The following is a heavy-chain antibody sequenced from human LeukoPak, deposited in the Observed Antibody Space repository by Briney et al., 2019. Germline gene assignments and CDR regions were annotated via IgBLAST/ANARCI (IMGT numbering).Heavy chain of an antibody. J-gene: IGHJ4*02. Sequence: SETLSLTCSVSGGSISSNSYYWGWIRQPPGKGLEWMGHIYYSGGTYYNPSLKSRVTISVDTSKNQFSLKLNSVTAADTAVYYCARLLAGDHRDYWGQGTLVTVSS. CDR3: ARLLAGDHRDY. V-gene: IGHV4-39*01. D-gene: IGHD3-16*01. CDR1: GGSISSNSYY. CDR2: IYYSGGT.